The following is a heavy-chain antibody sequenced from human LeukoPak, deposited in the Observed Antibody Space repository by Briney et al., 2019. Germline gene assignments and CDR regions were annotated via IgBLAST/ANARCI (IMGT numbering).Heavy chain of an antibody. CDR3: ARRVYYGSGNYGPYYFDY. D-gene: IGHD3-10*01. V-gene: IGHV5-51*01. Sequence: GESLKISCKGSGYSFTSYWIGWVRQMPGKGLEWMGIIYPGDSDIRYSPSFQGQVTISADKSISTAYLQWSSLKASDTAIYYCARRVYYGSGNYGPYYFDYWGQGTLVTVSS. CDR2: IYPGDSDI. CDR1: GYSFTSYW. J-gene: IGHJ4*02.